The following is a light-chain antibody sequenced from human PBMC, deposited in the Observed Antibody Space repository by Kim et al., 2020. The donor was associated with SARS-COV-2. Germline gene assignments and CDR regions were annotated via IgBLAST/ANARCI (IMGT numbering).Light chain of an antibody. V-gene: IGKV1-39*01. J-gene: IGKJ4*01. CDR3: QQSYTTPLT. Sequence: ASVGNRVTLPCRARQSIGNSLNWYQQEPGKAPKLLIYTAYALQNGVPSRFSGSGSGTEFTLTISSLQPEDFATFFCQQSYTTPLTFGGGTKVDIK. CDR1: QSIGNS. CDR2: TAY.